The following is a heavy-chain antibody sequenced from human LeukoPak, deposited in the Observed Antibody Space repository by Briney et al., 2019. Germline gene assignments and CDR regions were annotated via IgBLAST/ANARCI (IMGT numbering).Heavy chain of an antibody. D-gene: IGHD3-10*01. CDR3: ARDSTYGSGNFDY. CDR2: IWFDGGNK. CDR1: GFTFFTFG. V-gene: IGHV3-33*01. Sequence: PGGPLGLSCAASGFTFFTFGIHGARRAPGKGLGGVAVIWFDGGNKYYADSVKGRFTISRDNSKNTLYLQMNSLRAEDTAVYYCARDSTYGSGNFDYWGQGTLVTVSS. J-gene: IGHJ4*02.